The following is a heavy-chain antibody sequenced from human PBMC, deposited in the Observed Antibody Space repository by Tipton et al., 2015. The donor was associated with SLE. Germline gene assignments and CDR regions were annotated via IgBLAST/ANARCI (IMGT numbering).Heavy chain of an antibody. CDR2: IKQDGSEK. CDR1: GFTFSSYW. V-gene: IGHV3-7*01. J-gene: IGHJ4*02. D-gene: IGHD4-23*01. CDR3: VRGGKGLDS. Sequence: SLRLSCAASGFTFSSYWMSWVRQAPGKGLEWVANIKQDGSEKYYVDSVEGRFTISRDNAKNSLYLQMHSLRVEDTAVYYCVRGGKGLDSWGQGILVTVSS.